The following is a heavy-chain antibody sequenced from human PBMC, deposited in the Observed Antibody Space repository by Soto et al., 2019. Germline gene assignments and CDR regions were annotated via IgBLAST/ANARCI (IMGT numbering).Heavy chain of an antibody. CDR2: IYYSGST. CDR3: ARVAAGGGAVAGNFDY. J-gene: IGHJ4*02. CDR1: GGSISSGDYY. V-gene: IGHV4-30-4*01. Sequence: PLETLSLTCTVSGGSISSGDYYWSWIRQPPGKGLEWIGYIYYSGSTYYNPSLKSRVTISVDTSKNQFSLKLSSVTAADTAVYYCARVAAGGGAVAGNFDYWSQGTLVTVSS. D-gene: IGHD6-19*01.